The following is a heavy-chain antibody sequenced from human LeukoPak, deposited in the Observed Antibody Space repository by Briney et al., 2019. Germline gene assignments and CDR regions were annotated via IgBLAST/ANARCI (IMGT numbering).Heavy chain of an antibody. CDR1: GGSFSGYY. D-gene: IGHD3-10*01. Sequence: ETLSLTCAVYGGSFSGYYWSWVRQAPGKGLEWVANIKQDGSEKYYVDSVKGRFTISRDNAKNSLYLQMNSLRAEDTAVYYCARDGMVRGVPWYYYYYMDVWGKGTTVTISS. CDR3: ARDGMVRGVPWYYYYYMDV. V-gene: IGHV3-7*01. CDR2: IKQDGSEK. J-gene: IGHJ6*03.